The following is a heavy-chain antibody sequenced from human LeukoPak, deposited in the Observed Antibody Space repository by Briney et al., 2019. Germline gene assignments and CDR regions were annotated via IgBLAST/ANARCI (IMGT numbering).Heavy chain of an antibody. V-gene: IGHV3-23*01. CDR2: ISDSGDST. J-gene: IGHJ4*02. CDR3: AKGDWGDY. Sequence: GGSLRLSCAASGFTFRIYAMNWVRQAPGKGLEWVSGISDSGDSTYYADSVKGRFTISTDNSNNTLYLQMNSLRADDTAVYYCAKGDWGDYWGQGTLVTVSS. CDR1: GFTFRIYA. D-gene: IGHD7-27*01.